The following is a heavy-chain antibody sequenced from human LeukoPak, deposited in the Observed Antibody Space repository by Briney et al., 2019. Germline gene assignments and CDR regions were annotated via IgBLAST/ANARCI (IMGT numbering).Heavy chain of an antibody. CDR2: VNSDGSTT. V-gene: IGHV3-74*01. CDR1: GGSFSGYYW. D-gene: IGHD6-13*01. Sequence: ETLSLTCAVYGGSFSGYYWMHWVRQAPGKGLVWVSRVNSDGSTTNYADSVKGRFTISRDNAENTLYMRMNSLRPEDTAVYYCARGYYSSSRFDSWGQGTLVTVSS. CDR3: ARGYYSSSRFDS. J-gene: IGHJ4*02.